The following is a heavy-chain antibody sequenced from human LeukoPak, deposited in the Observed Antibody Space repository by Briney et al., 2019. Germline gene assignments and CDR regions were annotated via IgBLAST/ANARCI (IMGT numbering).Heavy chain of an antibody. CDR1: GGSISSSSYY. CDR2: GYYSGST. CDR3: ARRVVGGSTFDV. Sequence: SETLSLTCTVSGGSISSSSYYWGWIRQPPGKGLEWIGNGYYSGSTYYKPSLKSLVTISVDTSKNQFSLKLSSVTAADTAVYYCARRVVGGSTFDVWGQGTMVTVSS. V-gene: IGHV4-39*01. J-gene: IGHJ3*01. D-gene: IGHD2-15*01.